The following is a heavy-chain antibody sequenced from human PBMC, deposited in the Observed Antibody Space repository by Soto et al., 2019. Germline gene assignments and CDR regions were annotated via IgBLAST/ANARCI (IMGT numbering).Heavy chain of an antibody. J-gene: IGHJ6*02. Sequence: PSQTLSLTCAISGDSVSSNSAAWNWIRQSPSRGLEWLGRTYYRSKWYNDYAVSVKSRITINPDTSKNQFSLQLNSVTPEDTAVYYCARDLVHSSGWNNYYYYGMDVWGQGTTVTVSS. V-gene: IGHV6-1*01. CDR1: GDSVSSNSAA. D-gene: IGHD6-19*01. CDR2: TYYRSKWYN. CDR3: ARDLVHSSGWNNYYYYGMDV.